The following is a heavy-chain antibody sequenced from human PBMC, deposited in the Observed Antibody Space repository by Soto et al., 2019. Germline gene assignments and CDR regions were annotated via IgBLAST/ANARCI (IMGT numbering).Heavy chain of an antibody. Sequence: GGSLRLSCAASGFTFSRYSMNWVRQAPGKGLEWVSHISGSSSTIYYTDSVKGRFTVSRDNDKNSLYLQMNSLRDEDTAVYFWAKTSLRAYYYGMDVWGQGSTVTVSS. CDR3: AKTSLRAYYYGMDV. V-gene: IGHV3-48*02. CDR2: ISGSSSTI. CDR1: GFTFSRYS. J-gene: IGHJ6*02.